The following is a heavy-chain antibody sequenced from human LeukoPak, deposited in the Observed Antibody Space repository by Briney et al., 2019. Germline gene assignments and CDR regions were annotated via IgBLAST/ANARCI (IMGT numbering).Heavy chain of an antibody. D-gene: IGHD2-15*01. CDR2: ISGNGGST. V-gene: IGHV3-23*01. CDR1: GFSFSSYA. Sequence: GGSLRLSCAASGFSFSSYAMSWVRQAPGKGLEWVSAISGNGGSTYYADSVKGRFTISRDNSKNTLYLQMNSLRAEDTAVYYCATYCSGASCYSGMDVWGQGTTVTVSS. CDR3: ATYCSGASCYSGMDV. J-gene: IGHJ6*02.